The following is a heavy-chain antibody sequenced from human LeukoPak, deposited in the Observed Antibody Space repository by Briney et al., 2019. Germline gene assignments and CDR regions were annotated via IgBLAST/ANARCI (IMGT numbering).Heavy chain of an antibody. D-gene: IGHD5-18*01. Sequence: GGSLRLSCAGSGFTFSNYAMTWVRQAPGKGLEWVSSVSGSGRNTFYPDSVKGRFTISRDNSKNTLYLQMDSLRPEDTAVYYCAKEFGGYAYGAYFDYWGQGTLVTVSS. V-gene: IGHV3-23*01. J-gene: IGHJ4*02. CDR3: AKEFGGYAYGAYFDY. CDR1: GFTFSNYA. CDR2: VSGSGRNT.